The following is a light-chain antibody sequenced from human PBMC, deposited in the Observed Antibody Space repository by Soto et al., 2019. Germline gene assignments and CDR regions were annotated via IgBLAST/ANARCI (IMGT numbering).Light chain of an antibody. J-gene: IGKJ4*01. CDR2: AAS. Sequence: IQLTQTPSSLSASVGDRVTITCRASQGISSFLAWYQQKPGKAPKLLIYAASSLQSGVPSRFSDSGFGTDFTLTITRLQPEDFATYYCQQIESYPPTFGGGTKVK. CDR3: QQIESYPPT. CDR1: QGISSF. V-gene: IGKV1-9*01.